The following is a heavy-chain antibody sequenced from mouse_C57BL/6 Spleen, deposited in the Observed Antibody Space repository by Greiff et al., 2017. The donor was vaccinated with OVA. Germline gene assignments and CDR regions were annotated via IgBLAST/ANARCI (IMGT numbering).Heavy chain of an antibody. CDR3: ARGLDYGSSYWFAY. Sequence: EVKLQESGPGLVKPSQSLSLTCSVTGYSITSGYYWNWIRQFPGNKLEWMGYISYDGSNNYNPSLKNRIAITRDTSKNQFFLKLNSVTTEDTATYYCARGLDYGSSYWFAYWGQGTLVTVSA. CDR1: GYSITSGYY. V-gene: IGHV3-6*01. D-gene: IGHD1-1*01. J-gene: IGHJ3*01. CDR2: ISYDGSN.